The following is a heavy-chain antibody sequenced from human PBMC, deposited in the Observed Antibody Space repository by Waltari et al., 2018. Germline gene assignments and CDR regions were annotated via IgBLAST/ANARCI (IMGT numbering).Heavy chain of an antibody. CDR1: DDSFSKYY. J-gene: IGHJ4*02. D-gene: IGHD5-12*01. V-gene: IGHV4-34*02. Sequence: QVQLQQWGAGLLKPSETLSVTCEVFDDSFSKYYWVWIRQSPGKGLECIGEINRSGSTNYNPSLKGRVTISLDMSKKQVSLRVTSVTAADTAVYYCAREYSSFEPIFDYWGRGTLVTVSS. CDR2: INRSGST. CDR3: AREYSSFEPIFDY.